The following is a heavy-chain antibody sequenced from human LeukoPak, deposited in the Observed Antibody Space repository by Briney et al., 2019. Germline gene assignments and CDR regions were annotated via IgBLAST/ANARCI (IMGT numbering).Heavy chain of an antibody. J-gene: IGHJ4*02. CDR3: VKGSIIYYDRSNFDY. Sequence: PGGSLRLSCAASGFTFSSYAMSWVRQAPGRGLEWVSTVSGGGGGTYYADSVKGRFTISRDNSRKTLFLQMNSLRAEDTAVYYCVKGSIIYYDRSNFDYWGQGTLVTVSS. CDR2: VSGGGGGT. V-gene: IGHV3-23*01. D-gene: IGHD1-26*01. CDR1: GFTFSSYA.